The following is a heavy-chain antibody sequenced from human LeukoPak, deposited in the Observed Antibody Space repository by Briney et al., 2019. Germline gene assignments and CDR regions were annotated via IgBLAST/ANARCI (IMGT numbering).Heavy chain of an antibody. CDR1: GGSISSGDYY. CDR3: AGSGDIVVVPSVFDP. J-gene: IGHJ5*02. Sequence: PSETLSLTCTVSGGSISSGDYYWSWIRQPPGKGLEWIGYIYYSGSTNYNPSLKSRVTISVDTSKNQFSLKLSSVTAADTAVYYCAGSGDIVVVPSVFDPWGQGTLVTVSS. CDR2: IYYSGST. V-gene: IGHV4-61*08. D-gene: IGHD2-2*01.